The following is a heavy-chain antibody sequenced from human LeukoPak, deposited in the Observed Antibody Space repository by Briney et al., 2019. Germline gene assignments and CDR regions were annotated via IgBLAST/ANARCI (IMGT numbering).Heavy chain of an antibody. CDR3: ARDPRLSYYDSSGSFDY. CDR1: GDSVSSNSAA. CDR2: TYYRSKWYN. V-gene: IGHV6-1*01. Sequence: PSQTLSLTCAISGDSVSSNSAAWNWIRQSPSRGLEWLVRTYYRSKWYNDYAVSVKSRITINPDTSKNQFSLQLNSVTPEDTAVYYCARDPRLSYYDSSGSFDYWGQGTLVTVSS. D-gene: IGHD3-22*01. J-gene: IGHJ4*02.